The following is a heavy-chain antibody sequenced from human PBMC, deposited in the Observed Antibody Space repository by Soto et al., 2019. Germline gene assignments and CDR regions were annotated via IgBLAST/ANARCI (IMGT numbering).Heavy chain of an antibody. CDR2: ISACNGNT. CDR1: GYTFTSYG. V-gene: IGHV1-18*01. D-gene: IGHD6-19*01. CDR3: ARDDHSSGWDNFDY. Sequence: ASVKVSCKASGYTFTSYGISWVRQAPGQGLEWMGWISACNGNTSYAQKLQGRVTMTTDTSTSTAYMELRSLRSDDTAVYYCARDDHSSGWDNFDYWGQGTLVTVSS. J-gene: IGHJ4*02.